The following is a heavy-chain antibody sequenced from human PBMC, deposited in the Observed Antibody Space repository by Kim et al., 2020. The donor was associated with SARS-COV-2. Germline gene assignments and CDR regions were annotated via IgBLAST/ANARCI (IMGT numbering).Heavy chain of an antibody. CDR2: ISYDGSNK. J-gene: IGHJ6*02. CDR1: GFIFSNYG. V-gene: IGHV3-30*18. CDR3: AKALGKYNWNYNYYYYYGMDV. Sequence: GGSLRLSCAASGFIFSNYGMHWVRQAPGKGLEWVAVISYDGSNKYYADSVKGRFTISRDNSKNTLYLQMNSLRAEDTAVYYCAKALGKYNWNYNYYYYYGMDVWGQGTTVTVSS. D-gene: IGHD1-7*01.